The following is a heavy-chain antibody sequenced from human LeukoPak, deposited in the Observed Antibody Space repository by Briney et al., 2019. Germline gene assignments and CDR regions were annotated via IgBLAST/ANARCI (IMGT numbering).Heavy chain of an antibody. J-gene: IGHJ4*02. V-gene: IGHV4-34*01. CDR2: INDSGST. CDR1: GESFSGYY. Sequence: SETLSLTCGVFGESFSGYYLTWIRQPPGKGLEWIGEINDSGSTYYNPSLKSRVTMSVDTSKNQFSLKLTSVIAADTAVYYCARGGAAARLGYWGQGTLVTVSS. CDR3: ARGGAAARLGY. D-gene: IGHD6-6*01.